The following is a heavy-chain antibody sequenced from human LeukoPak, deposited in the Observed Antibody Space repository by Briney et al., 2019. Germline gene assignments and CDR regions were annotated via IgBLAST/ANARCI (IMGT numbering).Heavy chain of an antibody. V-gene: IGHV4-59*01. D-gene: IGHD1-20*01. Sequence: TLSLTCPVYGGSISSYYWSWIRQPPGKGLEWIGYIYYSGSTNYNPSLKSRVTISVDTSKNQFSLKLSSVTAADTAVYYCARDHPYNWNYFDYWGQGTLVTVSS. CDR2: IYYSGST. J-gene: IGHJ4*02. CDR3: ARDHPYNWNYFDY. CDR1: GGSISSYY.